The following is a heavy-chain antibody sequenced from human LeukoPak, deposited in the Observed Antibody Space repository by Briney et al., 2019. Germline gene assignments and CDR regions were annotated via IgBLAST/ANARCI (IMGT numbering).Heavy chain of an antibody. CDR3: AKDYEAYYYYYDMDV. J-gene: IGHJ6*02. D-gene: IGHD3-16*01. V-gene: IGHV3-23*01. Sequence: GGSLRLSCAASGFTFNNYALNWVRQAPGKGLEWVSIISDSGDSTYYADSVKGRFTISRDNSKNTLYLQMNSLRAEDTAVYYCAKDYEAYYYYYDMDVWGQGTTVTVSS. CDR1: GFTFNNYA. CDR2: ISDSGDST.